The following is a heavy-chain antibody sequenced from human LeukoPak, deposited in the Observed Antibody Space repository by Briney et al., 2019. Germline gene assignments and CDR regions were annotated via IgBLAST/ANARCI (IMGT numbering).Heavy chain of an antibody. CDR2: ISAYNGNT. CDR1: GYTFTSYG. V-gene: IGHV1-18*01. D-gene: IGHD2-2*01. J-gene: IGHJ4*02. CDR3: ARAEDCSSTSCYLYYFDY. Sequence: ASVKVSCKASGYTFTSYGISWVRQAPGQGLEWMGWISAYNGNTNYAQKLQGRVTMTTDTSTSTAYMERRSLRSDDTAVYYCARAEDCSSTSCYLYYFDYWGQGTLVTVSS.